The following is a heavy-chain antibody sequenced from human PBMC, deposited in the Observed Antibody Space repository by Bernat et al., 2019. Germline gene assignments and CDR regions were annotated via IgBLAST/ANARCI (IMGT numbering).Heavy chain of an antibody. V-gene: IGHV3-11*05. J-gene: IGHJ4*02. CDR2: ISSSSSYT. CDR1: GFTFSDYY. Sequence: QVQLVESGGGLVKPGGSLRLSCAASGFTFSDYYMSWIRQAPGKGLEGVSYISSSSSYTNYADSVKGRFTISRDNAKNSLYLQMSSLRAEDTAVYYCARDLIAVAGTLDYWGQGTLVTVSS. CDR3: ARDLIAVAGTLDY. D-gene: IGHD6-19*01.